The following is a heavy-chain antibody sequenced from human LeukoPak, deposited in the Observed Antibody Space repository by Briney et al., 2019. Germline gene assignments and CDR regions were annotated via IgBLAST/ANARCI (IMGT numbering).Heavy chain of an antibody. CDR3: ARASGYYGSGELDY. CDR1: GYTFTSYG. CDR2: ISAYNGNT. V-gene: IGHV1-18*04. J-gene: IGHJ4*02. Sequence: ASVKLSCKASGYTFTSYGISWVRQAPGQGLERMGWISAYNGNTNYAQKLQGRVTMTTDTSTSTAYMELRSLRSDDTAVYYCARASGYYGSGELDYWGQGTLVTVSS. D-gene: IGHD3-10*01.